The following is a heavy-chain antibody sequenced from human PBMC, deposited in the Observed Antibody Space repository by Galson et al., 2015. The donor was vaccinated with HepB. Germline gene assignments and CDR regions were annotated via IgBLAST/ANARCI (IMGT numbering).Heavy chain of an antibody. CDR1: GYSFRNHW. CDR2: IYPGDSET. V-gene: IGHV5-51*01. CDR3: ARLGHEGYHYYGMDV. Sequence: QSGAEVKKPGESLKISCKASGYSFRNHWIGWVRQMPGKGLQCMGIIYPGDSETRYSPSFQGQVTISADKSINTAYLQWRSLKASDTAMYYCARLGHEGYHYYGMDVWGQGTTVTVSS. D-gene: IGHD2-2*01. J-gene: IGHJ6*02.